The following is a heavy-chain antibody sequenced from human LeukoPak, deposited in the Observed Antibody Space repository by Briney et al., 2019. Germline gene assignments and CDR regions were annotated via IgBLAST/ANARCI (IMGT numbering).Heavy chain of an antibody. V-gene: IGHV3-23*01. D-gene: IGHD3-16*02. CDR2: ISGSGGST. CDR1: GFTFSSYA. CDR3: AKALRLGELSFSY. Sequence: GGSLRLSCAASGFTFSSYAMSCVRQAPGKGLEWVSAISGSGGSTYYADSVKGRFTISRDNSKNTLYLQMNSLRAEDTAVYYCAKALRLGELSFSYWGQGTLVTVSS. J-gene: IGHJ4*02.